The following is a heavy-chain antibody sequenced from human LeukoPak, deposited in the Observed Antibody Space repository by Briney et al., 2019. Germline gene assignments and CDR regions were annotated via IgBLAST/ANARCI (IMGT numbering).Heavy chain of an antibody. V-gene: IGHV4-38-2*02. Sequence: SETLSLTCTVSGYSISSGYYWGWIRQPPGKGLEWIGSIYHSGSTYYNPSLKSRVTISVDMSKNQFSLKLSSVTAADTAVYYCARVFGSAPYFDYWGQGTLVTVSS. D-gene: IGHD3-10*01. CDR1: GYSISSGYY. CDR2: IYHSGST. J-gene: IGHJ4*02. CDR3: ARVFGSAPYFDY.